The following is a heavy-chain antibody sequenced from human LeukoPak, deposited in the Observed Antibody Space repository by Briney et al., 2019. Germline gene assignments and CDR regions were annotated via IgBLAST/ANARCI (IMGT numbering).Heavy chain of an antibody. CDR1: GFTLRSYL. Sequence: AGGLRHSRAATGFTLRSYLMRWVRPAPAKGRVWVSLINRDGRSTNNPHSLKGRFTISRDNTKNTLDLKMNSLRAEDTAVYYCARVSSGWYYLDYWGRGTLVTVSS. V-gene: IGHV3-74*01. CDR3: ARVSSGWYYLDY. CDR2: INRDGRST. J-gene: IGHJ4*02. D-gene: IGHD6-19*01.